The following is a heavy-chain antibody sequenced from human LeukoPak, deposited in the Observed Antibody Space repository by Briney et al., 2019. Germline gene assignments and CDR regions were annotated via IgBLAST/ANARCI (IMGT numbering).Heavy chain of an antibody. J-gene: IGHJ6*03. D-gene: IGHD6-6*01. V-gene: IGHV3-53*01. Sequence: GGSLRLSCAASGFTVSSNYMSWVRQAPGKGLEWVSVIYSGGSTYYADSVKGRFTISRDNSKNTLYLQMNNLRAEDTAVYYCARGTEYSSSSSPSSYYYYYMDVWGKGTTVTVSS. CDR3: ARGTEYSSSSSPSSYYYYYMDV. CDR1: GFTVSSNY. CDR2: IYSGGST.